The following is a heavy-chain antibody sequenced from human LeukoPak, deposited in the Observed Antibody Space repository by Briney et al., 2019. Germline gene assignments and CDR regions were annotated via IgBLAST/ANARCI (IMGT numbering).Heavy chain of an antibody. CDR3: ARSHSVWTSFDY. Sequence: PSESLSLTCTVSGGSISSYYWSWVRQPPGKGLEWDGYIYYSGSTNYNTSLKRRVTISVHTSKNQFSLKLNSVTAADTAVYYCARSHSVWTSFDYWGQGTLVTVSS. CDR2: IYYSGST. V-gene: IGHV4-59*01. J-gene: IGHJ4*02. CDR1: GGSISSYY. D-gene: IGHD3/OR15-3a*01.